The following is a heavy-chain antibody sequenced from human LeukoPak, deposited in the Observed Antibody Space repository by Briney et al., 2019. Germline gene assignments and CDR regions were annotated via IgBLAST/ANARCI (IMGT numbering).Heavy chain of an antibody. V-gene: IGHV3-11*05. CDR1: GFTFSDYY. CDR3: ARVMSGSSRSFDY. CDR2: ISSSSSYT. J-gene: IGHJ4*02. Sequence: GGSLRLSCAASGFTFSDYYMSWIRQAPGKGLEWVSYISSSSSYTNYADSVKGRFIISRDNAKNSLYLQMNSLRAEDTAVYYCARVMSGSSRSFDYWGQGTLVTVSS. D-gene: IGHD1-26*01.